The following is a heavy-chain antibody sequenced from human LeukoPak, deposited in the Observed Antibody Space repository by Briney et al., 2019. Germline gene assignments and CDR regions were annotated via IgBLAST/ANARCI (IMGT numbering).Heavy chain of an antibody. Sequence: GGSLRLSCAASGFTFSNYAMHWVRQAPGKGLEDGSHQYYADSVKGRFTISRDNSNNTVFLQMNSLRTEDTAVYYCARQRVGYFRSWGQRTLVTVSS. J-gene: IGHJ5*02. CDR2: GSHQ. CDR3: ARQRVGYFRS. D-gene: IGHD2/OR15-2a*01. V-gene: IGHV3-30*01. CDR1: GFTFSNYA.